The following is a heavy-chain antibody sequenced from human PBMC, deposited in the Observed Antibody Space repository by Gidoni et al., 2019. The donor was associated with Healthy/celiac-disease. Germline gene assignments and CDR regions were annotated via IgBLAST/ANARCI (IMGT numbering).Heavy chain of an antibody. Sequence: VVQPGRSLRLSCAASGFTFSSYAMHWVRQAPGKGLEWVAVISYDGSNKYYADSVKGRFTISRDNSKNTLYLQMNSLRAEDTAVYYCARGTGLSNWGQGTLVTVSS. CDR2: ISYDGSNK. CDR1: GFTFSSYA. CDR3: ARGTGLSN. J-gene: IGHJ4*02. V-gene: IGHV3-30*04. D-gene: IGHD1-1*01.